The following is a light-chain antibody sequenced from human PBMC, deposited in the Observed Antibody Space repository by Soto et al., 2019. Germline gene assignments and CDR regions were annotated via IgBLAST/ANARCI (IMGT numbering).Light chain of an antibody. J-gene: IGKJ1*01. CDR2: KAS. CDR1: QSISSW. CDR3: QHYDSYPWT. V-gene: IGKV1-5*03. Sequence: DLQMTQSPSTLSASVGDRVTITCRASQSISSWLAWYQQKPGKAPKPLIYKASSLESGVPSRFSGSGSGTEFTLTISSLQPDDFATYYCQHYDSYPWTFGQGTKVEIK.